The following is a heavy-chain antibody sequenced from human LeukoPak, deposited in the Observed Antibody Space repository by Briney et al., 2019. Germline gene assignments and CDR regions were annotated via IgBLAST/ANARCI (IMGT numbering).Heavy chain of an antibody. CDR3: ARGTSSGSPIDY. Sequence: SETLSLTCTVSGGSISSYYWSWIRQPPGKGLEWIGYTYYSGTTYYNPSFESRVTISLDTSKNQFSLKLSSVTAADTAVYYCARGTSSGSPIDYWGQGTLVTVSS. CDR2: TYYSGTT. J-gene: IGHJ4*02. D-gene: IGHD1-26*01. V-gene: IGHV4-59*12. CDR1: GGSISSYY.